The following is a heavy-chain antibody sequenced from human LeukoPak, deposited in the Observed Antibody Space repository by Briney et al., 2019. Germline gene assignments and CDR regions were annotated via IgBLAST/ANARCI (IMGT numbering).Heavy chain of an antibody. CDR3: ARGLNDYSNPTWFDP. J-gene: IGHJ5*02. Sequence: ASVKVSCKASGGTFRSYAISWVRQAPGQGLEWMGGIIPIFGTANNAQTFQGRGTITADKSTSTAYLELSSLRSEDTAVYYCARGLNDYSNPTWFDPWGQGTLVTVSS. D-gene: IGHD4-11*01. CDR1: GGTFRSYA. V-gene: IGHV1-69*06. CDR2: IIPIFGTA.